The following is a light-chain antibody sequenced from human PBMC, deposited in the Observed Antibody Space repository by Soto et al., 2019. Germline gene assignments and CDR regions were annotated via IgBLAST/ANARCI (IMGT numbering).Light chain of an antibody. CDR1: SSDVGTYNL. CDR2: EVS. Sequence: QSVLTQPASVSGSPGQSITISCTGTSSDVGTYNLVSWYQQHPGKAPKLMISEVSKRPSGVSNRFSGSKSGNTASLTISGLRAEDEADYYCISYTSSSTYVFGTGTKSPS. J-gene: IGLJ1*01. V-gene: IGLV2-14*02. CDR3: ISYTSSSTYV.